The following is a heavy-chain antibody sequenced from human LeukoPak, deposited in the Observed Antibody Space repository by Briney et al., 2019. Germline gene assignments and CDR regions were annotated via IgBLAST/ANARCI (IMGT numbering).Heavy chain of an antibody. V-gene: IGHV3-30*02. D-gene: IGHD3-10*01. J-gene: IGHJ4*02. CDR2: IKFDGSQK. Sequence: GGSLRLSCAPSGFTLSSFDMHWVRQPPDKGLERVAFIKFDGSQKYYADSVRGRFTVSRYNSRNMLYLQLDSLRDDDTAVYFCARRLPDSGSYSPDYWGQGTLVTVSS. CDR1: GFTLSSFD. CDR3: ARRLPDSGSYSPDY.